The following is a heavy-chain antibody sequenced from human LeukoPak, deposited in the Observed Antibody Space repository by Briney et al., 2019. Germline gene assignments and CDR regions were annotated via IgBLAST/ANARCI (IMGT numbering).Heavy chain of an antibody. CDR1: GGSISSSTYY. Sequence: SETLSLTCTVSGGSISSSTYYWSWIRQPPGKGLEWIGEINHSGSTNYNPSLKSRVTISVDTSKNQFSLKLSSVTAADTAVYYCARSGSYRYLGWDYWGQGTLVTVSS. J-gene: IGHJ4*02. CDR2: INHSGST. D-gene: IGHD1-26*01. CDR3: ARSGSYRYLGWDY. V-gene: IGHV4-39*07.